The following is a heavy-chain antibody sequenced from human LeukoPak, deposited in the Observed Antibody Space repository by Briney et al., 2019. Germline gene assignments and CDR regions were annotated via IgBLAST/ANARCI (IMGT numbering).Heavy chain of an antibody. J-gene: IGHJ3*02. CDR2: INTDGTTT. V-gene: IGHV3-74*01. CDR3: VRGGLEPFDS. CDR1: GFSFSDYW. D-gene: IGHD1-1*01. Sequence: GGSLRLSCAPSGFSFSDYWMHWVRQAPGKGLAWVSRINTDGTTTNHADSVTGRFTTSRDNAKNMLYLQMNSLRAEDTAVYYCVRGGLEPFDSWGQGTMVTVSS.